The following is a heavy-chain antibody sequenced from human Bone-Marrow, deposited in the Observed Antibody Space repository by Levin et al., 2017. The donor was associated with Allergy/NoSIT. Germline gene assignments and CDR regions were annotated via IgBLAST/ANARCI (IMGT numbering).Heavy chain of an antibody. CDR1: GFSFADYT. Sequence: GGSLRLSCAGSGFSFADYTMIWFRQGPGKGLEWVGFMRSTTYGGTTEFAASVKGRFTISRDDSNSIAYLQMKSLKSEDTAVYYCSGLVGTTTLLDYWGRGTMVTVSS. D-gene: IGHD1-26*01. J-gene: IGHJ4*02. CDR2: MRSTTYGGTT. CDR3: SGLVGTTTLLDY. V-gene: IGHV3-49*03.